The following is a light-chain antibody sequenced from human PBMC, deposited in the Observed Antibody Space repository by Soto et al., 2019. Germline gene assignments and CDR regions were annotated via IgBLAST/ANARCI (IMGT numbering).Light chain of an antibody. CDR2: EVS. Sequence: QSALTQPASVSGSPGQSITISCTGTSSDVGGYNYVSWYQQHPGKAPKLMIYEVSNRPSGVSNRFSGSKSGKTDTLIISVLQAEDEAEYYCSSYTSSSSWVLGTGTKVTVL. CDR1: SSDVGGYNY. J-gene: IGLJ1*01. V-gene: IGLV2-14*01. CDR3: SSYTSSSSWV.